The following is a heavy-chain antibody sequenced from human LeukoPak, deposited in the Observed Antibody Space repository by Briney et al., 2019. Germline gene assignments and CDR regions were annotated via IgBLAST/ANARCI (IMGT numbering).Heavy chain of an antibody. CDR2: INHEGTEK. V-gene: IGHV3-7*01. D-gene: IGHD2/OR15-2a*01. CDR1: GFTFSNAW. Sequence: GGSLRLSCAASGFTFSNAWMTWVRQAPGKGLEWVATINHEGTEKNYVDSVRGRFTVSRDNAKDSLSLQMNSLRAEDTAVYYCGRYLYAYGLDVWGLGTTVTVSS. J-gene: IGHJ6*02. CDR3: GRYLYAYGLDV.